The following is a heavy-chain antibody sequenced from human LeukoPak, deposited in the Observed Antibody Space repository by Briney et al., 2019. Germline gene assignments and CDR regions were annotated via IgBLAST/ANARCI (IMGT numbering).Heavy chain of an antibody. D-gene: IGHD5-24*01. CDR2: ISWNSGSI. J-gene: IGHJ3*02. Sequence: GRSLRLSCAASGFTFDDYAMHWVRHAPGKGLEWVSGISWNSGSIGYADSVKGRFTISRDNAKNSLYLQMNSLRAEDMASYYCAKGRDGYNADAFDIWGQGTMVTVSS. CDR3: AKGRDGYNADAFDI. V-gene: IGHV3-9*03. CDR1: GFTFDDYA.